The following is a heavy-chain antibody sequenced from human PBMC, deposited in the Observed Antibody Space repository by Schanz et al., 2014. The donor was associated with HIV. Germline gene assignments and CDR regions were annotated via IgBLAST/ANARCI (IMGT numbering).Heavy chain of an antibody. Sequence: QVQLVESGGGVVQPGRSLRLSCAASGFTFRSYGMHWVRQAPGKGLECVASMSYDGRNEHYVDSVKGRFTISRDNSKNTLNLQMNSLRAEDTAVYYCAKDSGSGVMFNFDYWGQGTLVTVSS. V-gene: IGHV3-30*18. CDR1: GFTFRSYG. CDR3: AKDSGSGVMFNFDY. CDR2: MSYDGRNE. D-gene: IGHD3-10*01. J-gene: IGHJ4*02.